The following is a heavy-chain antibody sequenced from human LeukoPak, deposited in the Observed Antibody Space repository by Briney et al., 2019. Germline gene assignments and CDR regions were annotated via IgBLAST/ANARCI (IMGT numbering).Heavy chain of an antibody. J-gene: IGHJ1*01. Sequence: GGSLRLSCAASGFTFRTYSMNWVRQAPGKGLEWVSSISSSSTYTYYADSVKGRFTISRDNAKNSLYLQMNSLRADDTAVYYCARDLSSSSTAYFQHWGQGTLVTVSS. D-gene: IGHD6-6*01. CDR3: ARDLSSSSTAYFQH. CDR1: GFTFRTYS. V-gene: IGHV3-21*01. CDR2: ISSSSTYT.